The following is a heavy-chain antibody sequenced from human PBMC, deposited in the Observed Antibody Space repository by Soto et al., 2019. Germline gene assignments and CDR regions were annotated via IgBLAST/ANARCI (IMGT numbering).Heavy chain of an antibody. J-gene: IGHJ4*02. Sequence: EVQLLDSGGGLVHPGGSLRLSCAASGFTFSYYAMGWVRQAPGKGLEWVSVISNTGDLTYYADSVKGRFTISRDNSKNALYLQMSSLRDDDTAIYYRAKDATRSDGWYYFDYWGQGTLVTVSS. V-gene: IGHV3-23*01. CDR1: GFTFSYYA. D-gene: IGHD6-19*01. CDR2: ISNTGDLT. CDR3: AKDATRSDGWYYFDY.